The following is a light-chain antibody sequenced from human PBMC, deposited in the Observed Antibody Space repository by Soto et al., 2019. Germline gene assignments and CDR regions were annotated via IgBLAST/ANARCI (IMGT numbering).Light chain of an antibody. CDR2: DAA. Sequence: DIQMTQSPSTLSASVGDRVTITCRASESASIWLAWYQQKPGKAPRLLIYDAASLNTGVPSRFSGSGSGTNFTLTISSLQPDDFATYYCQYDSSFGQGTKVDIK. J-gene: IGKJ2*01. CDR1: ESASIW. CDR3: QYDSS. V-gene: IGKV1-5*01.